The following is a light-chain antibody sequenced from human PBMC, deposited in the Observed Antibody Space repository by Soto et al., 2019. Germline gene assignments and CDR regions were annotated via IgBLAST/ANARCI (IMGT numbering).Light chain of an antibody. CDR2: GAS. J-gene: IGKJ1*01. CDR1: QSVSSN. CDR3: HQYNNWTWT. Sequence: EIVMTQSPATLSVSPGERATLSCRASQSVSSNLACYQQKPGQAHRLLIYGASTRATGIHARFSGSGSGTEFTLTISSLQSEDFAFYYGHQYNNWTWTFGQGTKVELK. V-gene: IGKV3-15*01.